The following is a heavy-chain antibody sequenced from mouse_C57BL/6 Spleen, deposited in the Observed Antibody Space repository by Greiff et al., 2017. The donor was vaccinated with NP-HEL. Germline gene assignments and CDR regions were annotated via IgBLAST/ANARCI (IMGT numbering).Heavy chain of an antibody. CDR3: ARDDYGSRGRFAY. V-gene: IGHV1-52*01. Sequence: QVQLKQPGAELVRPGSSVKLSCKASGYTFTSYWMHWVKQRPIQGLEWIGNIDPSDSETHYNQKFKDKATLTVDKSSSTAYMQLSSLTSEDSAVYYCARDDYGSRGRFAYWGQGTLVTVSA. D-gene: IGHD1-1*01. CDR2: IDPSDSET. J-gene: IGHJ3*01. CDR1: GYTFTSYW.